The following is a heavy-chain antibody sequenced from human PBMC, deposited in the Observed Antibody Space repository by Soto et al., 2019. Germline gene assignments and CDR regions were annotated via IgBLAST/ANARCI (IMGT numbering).Heavy chain of an antibody. D-gene: IGHD3-22*01. CDR2: IIPIFGTA. CDR3: ARTTYYYDSSGYYFDY. V-gene: IGHV1-69*13. Sequence: GASVKVSCKASGGTFSSYAISWVLQAPGQGLEWMGGIIPIFGTANYAQKFQGRVTITADESTSTAYMELSSLRSEDTAVYYCARTTYYYDSSGYYFDYWGQGTLVTVSS. J-gene: IGHJ4*02. CDR1: GGTFSSYA.